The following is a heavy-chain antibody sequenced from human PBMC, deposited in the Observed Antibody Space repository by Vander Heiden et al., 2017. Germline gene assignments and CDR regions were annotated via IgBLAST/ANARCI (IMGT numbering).Heavy chain of an antibody. Sequence: QLQLLESGSGLVKPSQTLSLTCAVSGCSISSGGYSWSWIRQPPGKSLEWIVYIYHSGSTYYNPSLKSRVPISVDRSKNQFSLKLSSVTAADTAVYYCASAVTRGRGWFDPWGQGTLVTVSS. CDR2: IYHSGST. V-gene: IGHV4-30-2*01. J-gene: IGHJ5*02. D-gene: IGHD7-27*01. CDR1: GCSISSGGYS. CDR3: ASAVTRGRGWFDP.